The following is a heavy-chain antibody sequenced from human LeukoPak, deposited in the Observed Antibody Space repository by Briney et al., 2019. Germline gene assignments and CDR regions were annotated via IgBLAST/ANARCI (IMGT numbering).Heavy chain of an antibody. D-gene: IGHD5-12*01. CDR2: ISWDGGST. J-gene: IGHJ4*02. CDR1: GFTFDDYT. V-gene: IGHV3-43*01. CDR3: ARVATIEGAFDY. Sequence: AGGSLRLSCAASGFTFDDYTMHWVRQAPGKGLEWVSLISWDGGSTYYADSVKGRFTISRHNSKNTLYLQMNSLRAEDTAVYYCARVATIEGAFDYWGQGTLVTVSS.